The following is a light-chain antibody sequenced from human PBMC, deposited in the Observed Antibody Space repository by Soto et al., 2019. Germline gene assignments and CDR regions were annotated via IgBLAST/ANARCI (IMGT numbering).Light chain of an antibody. CDR2: DVS. CDR1: SSDVGGYNY. J-gene: IGLJ1*01. Sequence: QSALTQPRSVSGSPGQSVTISCTGTSSDVGGYNYVSWYQQHPGKAPKLMIYDVSKRPSGVPDRFSGSKSGNTASLTISGLQAEDEADYYCCSYAGSCTHVFGTGTKLTVL. CDR3: CSYAGSCTHV. V-gene: IGLV2-11*01.